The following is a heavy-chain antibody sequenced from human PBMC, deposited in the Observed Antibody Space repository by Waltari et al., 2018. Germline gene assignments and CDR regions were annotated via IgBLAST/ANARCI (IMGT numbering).Heavy chain of an antibody. D-gene: IGHD6-13*01. CDR3: ARGLSIRGSSSWSY. V-gene: IGHV1-8*01. J-gene: IGHJ4*02. CDR1: GYTFTSYA. CDR2: MNPNSGNT. Sequence: QVQLVQSGAEVKKPGASVTVSCKASGYTFTSYAINWVRQATGQGLEWMGWMNPNSGNTGYAQKFQGRVTMTRNTSISTAYMELSSLRSEDTAVYYCARGLSIRGSSSWSYWGQGTLVTVSS.